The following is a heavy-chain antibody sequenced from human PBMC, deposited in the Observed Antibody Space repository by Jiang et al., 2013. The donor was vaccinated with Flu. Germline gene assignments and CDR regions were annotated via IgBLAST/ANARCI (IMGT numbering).Heavy chain of an antibody. J-gene: IGHJ4*02. Sequence: PGGSLRLSCAASAFTFSYYGMNWVRQAPGKGLEWVSSISGSGNYIYYADSVRGRFTISRDNAKNSLYLQMNSLRAEDTAVYYCATTMTNSRWDSYWGQGTLVTVSS. V-gene: IGHV3-21*04. CDR3: ATTMTNSRWDSY. D-gene: IGHD4-23*01. CDR1: AFTFSYYG. CDR2: ISGSGNYI.